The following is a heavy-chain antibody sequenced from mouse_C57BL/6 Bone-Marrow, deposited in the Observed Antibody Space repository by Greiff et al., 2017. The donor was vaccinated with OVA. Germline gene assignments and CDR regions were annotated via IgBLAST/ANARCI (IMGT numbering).Heavy chain of an antibody. V-gene: IGHV1-52*01. CDR3: ARQLWLRRGLDYFDY. CDR2: IDPSDSET. Sequence: QVQLQQPGAELVRPGSSVKLSCKASGYTFTSYWMHWVKQRPIQGLEWIGNIDPSDSETHYNQKFKDKATLTVDKSSSTAYMQLNSLTSEDSAVYYCARQLWLRRGLDYFDYWGQGTTLTVSS. CDR1: GYTFTSYW. J-gene: IGHJ2*01. D-gene: IGHD2-2*01.